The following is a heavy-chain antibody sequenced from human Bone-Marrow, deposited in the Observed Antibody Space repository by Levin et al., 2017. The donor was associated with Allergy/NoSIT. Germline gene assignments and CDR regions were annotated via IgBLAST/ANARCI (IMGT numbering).Heavy chain of an antibody. V-gene: IGHV3-23*01. Sequence: QPGGSLRLSCVASGFTFSNYGMSWVRQAPRKGLEWLSVISGGGGTRYYADSVKGRFTISRDNSRTTLYLQMDNLGAEDTAVYFCAKTMGSNWLFDFWGQGTLVAVSS. CDR1: GFTFSNYG. CDR3: AKTMGSNWLFDF. J-gene: IGHJ4*02. D-gene: IGHD6-13*01. CDR2: ISGGGGTR.